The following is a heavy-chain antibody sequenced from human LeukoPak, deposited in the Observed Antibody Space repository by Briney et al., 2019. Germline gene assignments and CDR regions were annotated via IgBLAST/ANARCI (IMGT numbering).Heavy chain of an antibody. CDR2: INHRGSST. Sequence: PGGPLRLSCAASGFTFSSYAMSWVRQAPGKGLEWISAINHRGSSTYYTDSVKGRFTISRDNSKNTLYLQMNSLRAEDTAVYHCAKNKDYCSSSTCYYQNGMDVWGQGTTVAVSS. D-gene: IGHD2-2*01. CDR3: AKNKDYCSSSTCYYQNGMDV. V-gene: IGHV3-23*01. J-gene: IGHJ6*02. CDR1: GFTFSSYA.